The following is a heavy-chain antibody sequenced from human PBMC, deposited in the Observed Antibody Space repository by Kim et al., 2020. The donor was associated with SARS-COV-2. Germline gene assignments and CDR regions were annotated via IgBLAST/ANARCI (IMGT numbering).Heavy chain of an antibody. V-gene: IGHV3-7*01. D-gene: IGHD6-13*01. CDR3: GRDSERSSSWPDLFDF. J-gene: IGHJ4*02. CDR1: GFIFRSYW. CDR2: IKQDGSDK. Sequence: GGSLRLSCAASGFIFRSYWMTWVRQAPGKGLEWVANIKQDGSDKYYVHSVKGRFTISRDNAKNSVYLQMNSLRAEDTAVYYCGRDSERSSSWPDLFDFWGQGTLVTVSS.